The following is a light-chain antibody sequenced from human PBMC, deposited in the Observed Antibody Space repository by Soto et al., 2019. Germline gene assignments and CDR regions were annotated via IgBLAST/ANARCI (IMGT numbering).Light chain of an antibody. CDR3: QQYDSSRWT. CDR1: QSVSSSF. J-gene: IGKJ1*01. Sequence: EIVLTQSPGTLSLSPGERATLSCRASQSVSSSFLAGYQQKPGQAPRLLIYGASSRATGIPDRFSGSESGTDVTLTISRLEPEDFAVYYCQQYDSSRWTFGQGTKDEIK. CDR2: GAS. V-gene: IGKV3-20*01.